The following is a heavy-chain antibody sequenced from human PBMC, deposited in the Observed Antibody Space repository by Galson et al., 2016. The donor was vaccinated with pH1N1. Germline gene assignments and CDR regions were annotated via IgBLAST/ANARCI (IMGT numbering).Heavy chain of an antibody. CDR1: GDNFNFFA. V-gene: IGHV1-69*13. CDR3: ARPGRTETTKEGFAWGYGMDV. D-gene: IGHD1-1*01. Sequence: SVKVSCKASGDNFNFFAISWVRQAPGQGLEWMGRIIPIYGTANYAQKFQGRVTITADEYTTTVYMELNSLISEDTAIYYCARPGRTETTKEGFAWGYGMDVWGQGTTVTVSS. CDR2: IIPIYGTA. J-gene: IGHJ6*02.